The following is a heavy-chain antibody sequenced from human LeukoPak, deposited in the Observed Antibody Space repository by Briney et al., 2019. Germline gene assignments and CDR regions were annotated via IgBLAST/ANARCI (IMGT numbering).Heavy chain of an antibody. Sequence: GGSLRLSCAASGFTFSSYAMHWVRQAPGKGLEWVAVISYDGSNKYYADSVKGRFTISRDNSKNTLYLQMNSLRAEDTAVYYCARGDDGGYYDYFAYGGQGALVTVSS. CDR3: ARGDDGGYYDYFAY. CDR1: GFTFSSYA. D-gene: IGHD3-3*01. CDR2: ISYDGSNK. V-gene: IGHV3-30*04. J-gene: IGHJ4*02.